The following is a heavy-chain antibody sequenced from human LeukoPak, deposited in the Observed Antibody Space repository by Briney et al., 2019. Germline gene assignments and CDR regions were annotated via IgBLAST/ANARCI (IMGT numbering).Heavy chain of an antibody. CDR3: AGSYTYDILSGLTGY. D-gene: IGHD3-9*01. Sequence: GGSLRLSCVASGFTFSSYSMNWVRQAPGMGLEWVSYISSTSSTVYYADSVKGRLNISRENAKTSLYLQMNSLREEETAVYYCAGSYTYDILSGLTGYWGQGTLVTVSS. J-gene: IGHJ4*02. CDR2: ISSTSSTV. V-gene: IGHV3-48*02. CDR1: GFTFSSYS.